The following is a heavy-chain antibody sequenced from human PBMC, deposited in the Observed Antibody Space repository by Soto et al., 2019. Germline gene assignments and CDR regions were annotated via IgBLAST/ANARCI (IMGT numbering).Heavy chain of an antibody. CDR3: ARARVGATTPFDY. V-gene: IGHV3-66*01. CDR1: GFTVSNNY. D-gene: IGHD1-26*01. CDR2: IYNGGST. J-gene: IGHJ4*02. Sequence: GSLRLSCAASGFTVSNNYMSWVRQAPGEGLEWVSVIYNGGSTYYGDSMKGRFTISRDISQNTLYLQMNSLRAEDMALYYCARARVGATTPFDYWGQGTLVTVSS.